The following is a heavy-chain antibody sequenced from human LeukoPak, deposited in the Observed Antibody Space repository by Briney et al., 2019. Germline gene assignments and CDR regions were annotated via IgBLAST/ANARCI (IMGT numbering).Heavy chain of an antibody. CDR3: ARAKWELLRFDY. CDR2: IIPIFGTA. V-gene: IGHV1-69*13. J-gene: IGHJ4*02. D-gene: IGHD1-26*01. CDR1: GGTFSSYA. Sequence: GASVKVSCKASGGTFSSYAISWVRQAPGQGLEWMGGIIPIFGTANYAQKLQGRVTFTADESTSTAYMELSSLRSEDTAVYYCARAKWELLRFDYWGQGTLVTVSS.